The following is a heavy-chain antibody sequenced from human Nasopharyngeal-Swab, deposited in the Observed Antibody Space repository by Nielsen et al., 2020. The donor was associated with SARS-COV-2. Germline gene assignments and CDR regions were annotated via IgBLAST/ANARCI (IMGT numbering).Heavy chain of an antibody. J-gene: IGHJ4*02. D-gene: IGHD6-19*01. CDR1: GFTFSSYW. CDR2: IKQDGSEK. Sequence: GGSLRLSYAASGFTFSSYWMSWVRQAPGKGLEWVANIKQDGSEKYYVDSVKGRFTIPRDNAKNSLFLQMNSLRAEDTAVYYCATGSSSGWFFDYWGQGTLVTVSS. V-gene: IGHV3-7*03. CDR3: ATGSSSGWFFDY.